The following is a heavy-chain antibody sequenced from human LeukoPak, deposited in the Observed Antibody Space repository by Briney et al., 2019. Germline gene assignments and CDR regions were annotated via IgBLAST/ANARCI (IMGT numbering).Heavy chain of an antibody. CDR2: IKHDGSEK. CDR3: ATRPRSDYYFAIFVY. J-gene: IGHJ4*02. CDR1: GFMFSGFW. Sequence: GGSLRLSCAASGFMFSGFWMTWVRQAPGKGLEWVANIKHDGSEKNYVDSVKGRFTISRDNAKNSLYLQMNSLGGEDTAVYYCATRPRSDYYFAIFVYWGQGTLVTVSS. D-gene: IGHD3-22*01. V-gene: IGHV3-7*01.